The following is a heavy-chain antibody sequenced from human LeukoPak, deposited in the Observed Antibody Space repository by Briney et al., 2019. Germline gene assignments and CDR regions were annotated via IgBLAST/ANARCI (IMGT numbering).Heavy chain of an antibody. CDR2: IKQEGSEK. Sequence: GGSLRLSCAASGFTFSNCWMSWVRQGPGKGLEWVANIKQEGSEKYYVESVEGRFTISRDNAKNSLYLQMNSLSAEDTAVYYCARVCSGGSCYPAYYYSYGMDVWGQGTTVTVSS. V-gene: IGHV3-7*05. J-gene: IGHJ6*02. CDR3: ARVCSGGSCYPAYYYSYGMDV. CDR1: GFTFSNCW. D-gene: IGHD2-15*01.